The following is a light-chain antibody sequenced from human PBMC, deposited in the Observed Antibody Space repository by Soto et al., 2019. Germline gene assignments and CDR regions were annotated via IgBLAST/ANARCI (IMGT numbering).Light chain of an antibody. J-gene: IGLJ1*01. V-gene: IGLV2-23*02. CDR1: STNVGTYQA. CDR2: EVS. CDR3: CSYASSSTYV. Sequence: QSVLTQPASVSGSPGQSVTISCTGTSTNVGTYQAISWYQQHPGKAPKLIIYEVSQRPSGVSDRFSGSKSGNTASLTISGLQAEDEADYYCCSYASSSTYVFGTGTKLTVL.